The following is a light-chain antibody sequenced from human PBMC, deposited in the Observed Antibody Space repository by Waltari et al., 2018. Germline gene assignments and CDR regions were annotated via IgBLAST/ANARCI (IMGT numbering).Light chain of an antibody. V-gene: IGLV2-23*02. CDR1: SSVVGRYNF. CDR2: AVN. Sequence: QSALTQPASVSGSPGQSITISCTGTSSVVGRYNFVSWYQQHPGKAPQLIIYAVNKRPSGVANRLSGSKSGNTASLTISGLQAEDESDYYCCSYAGRSTWVFGGGTKVTVL. J-gene: IGLJ3*02. CDR3: CSYAGRSTWV.